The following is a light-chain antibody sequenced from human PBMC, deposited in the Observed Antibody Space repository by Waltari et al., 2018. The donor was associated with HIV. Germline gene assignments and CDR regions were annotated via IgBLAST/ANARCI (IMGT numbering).Light chain of an antibody. CDR1: SSALGGSTY. V-gene: IGLV2-8*01. CDR2: EVT. CDR3: SSFAPTNKFYVL. Sequence: QSTLTQPPSASGSPGQSVTISCTGTSSALGGSTYVPWNQQHPGKAPKLIMTEVTKRPSGVPNRFSGSKSGNTASLTVSGLQADDEALYYCSSFAPTNKFYVLFGGGTTLTVL. J-gene: IGLJ2*01.